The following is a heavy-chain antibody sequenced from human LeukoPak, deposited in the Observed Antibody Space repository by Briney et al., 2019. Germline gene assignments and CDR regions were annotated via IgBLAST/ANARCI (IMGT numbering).Heavy chain of an antibody. J-gene: IGHJ6*03. CDR2: IYTSGST. Sequence: PSESLSLTCTVPGGSISSYYWSWIRQPPRKGLEWIGYIYTSGSTNYNPSHKSRVTISVDTSKNQSSLKLSSVTAADTAVYYCARTIVVVAAAIKGTSYYMDVWGKGTTVTVSS. CDR1: GGSISSYY. V-gene: IGHV4-4*09. D-gene: IGHD2-2*01. CDR3: ARTIVVVAAAIKGTSYYMDV.